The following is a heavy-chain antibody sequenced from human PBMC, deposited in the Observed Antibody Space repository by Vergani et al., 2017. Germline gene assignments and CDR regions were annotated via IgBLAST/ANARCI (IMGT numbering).Heavy chain of an antibody. J-gene: IGHJ6*03. V-gene: IGHV1-69*01. Sequence: QVQLVQSGAEVKKPGSSVKVSCKASGGTFSSYAISWVRQAPGQGLEWMGGIIPIFGTANYAQKFQGRVTITADESTSTAYMELSSLRSEDTAVYYCAGGYYDFWSGYAYYYYMDVWGKGATVTVS. CDR2: IIPIFGTA. CDR3: AGGYYDFWSGYAYYYYMDV. CDR1: GGTFSSYA. D-gene: IGHD3-3*01.